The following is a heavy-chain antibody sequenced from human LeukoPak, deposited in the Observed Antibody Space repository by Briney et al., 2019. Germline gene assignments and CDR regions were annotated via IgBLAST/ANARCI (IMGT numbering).Heavy chain of an antibody. CDR1: GFXFNSYG. CDR2: IWYDGNNK. J-gene: IGHJ4*02. D-gene: IGHD4-17*01. V-gene: IGHV3-33*01. CDR3: AREHTTVTSLLDY. Sequence: GRSLRLSCAASGFXFNSYGIHWVRQAPGKGLEWVAVIWYDGNNKYYADSVKGRFTISRDSSKNTMYLQMNSLRAEDTAVYYCAREHTTVTSLLDYWGQGTLVTVSS.